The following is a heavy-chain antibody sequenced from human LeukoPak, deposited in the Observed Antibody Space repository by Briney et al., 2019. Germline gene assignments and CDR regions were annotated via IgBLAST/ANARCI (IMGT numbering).Heavy chain of an antibody. V-gene: IGHV4-34*01. J-gene: IGHJ1*01. CDR1: GGSFSGYY. D-gene: IGHD4-17*01. Sequence: SGSLSLTCAVYGGSFSGYYWSWIGQPPGKRLEWSGEINHSGSTNYNPSLKIRVTISVDTSKNQFSLKLSSVTAADTAVYYCARPTTVTTHYFQHWGQGTLVTVSS. CDR3: ARPTTVTTHYFQH. CDR2: INHSGST.